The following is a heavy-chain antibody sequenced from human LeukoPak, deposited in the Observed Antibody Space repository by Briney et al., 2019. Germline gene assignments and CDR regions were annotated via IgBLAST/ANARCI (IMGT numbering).Heavy chain of an antibody. J-gene: IGHJ5*02. CDR2: INPNSGGT. Sequence: ASVKVSCKASGGTFSSYAISWVRQAPGQGLEWMGWINPNSGGTNYAQKFQGRVTMTRDTSISTAYMELSRLRSADTAVYYCARGRPYSSGLLGNWFYPWGPGKLVTVSS. V-gene: IGHV1-2*02. CDR1: GGTFSSYA. CDR3: ARGRPYSSGLLGNWFYP. D-gene: IGHD6-19*01.